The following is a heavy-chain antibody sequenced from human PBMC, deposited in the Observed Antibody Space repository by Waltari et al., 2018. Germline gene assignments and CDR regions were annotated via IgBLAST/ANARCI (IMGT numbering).Heavy chain of an antibody. CDR3: ARSSVGYGGNPNY. J-gene: IGHJ4*02. CDR2: IIPIFGTA. CDR1: GGTFSSYA. Sequence: QVQLVQSGAEVKKPGSSVKVSCKASGGTFSSYAISCVRQAPGQGLEWMGGIIPIFGTANYAKKFQGRVTITTDESTRTAYMELSSLRAEDTAVYYCARSSVGYGGNPNYWGQGTLVTVSS. V-gene: IGHV1-69*05. D-gene: IGHD4-17*01.